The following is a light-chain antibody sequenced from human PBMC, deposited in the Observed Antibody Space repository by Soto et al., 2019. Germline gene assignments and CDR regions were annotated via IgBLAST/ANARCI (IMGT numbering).Light chain of an antibody. CDR2: DVT. J-gene: IGLJ1*01. V-gene: IGLV2-14*03. CDR3: SSYTRTSYF. Sequence: SVLTQPASVSGSPGQSLTLSCPGTSSGLGGYNYVSWYQQHPGKAPKLIIYDVTDRPSGVSNRFSGSRSGNTASLTISGLQAEDEADYYCSSYTRTSYFFGSGTKVTVL. CDR1: SSGLGGYNY.